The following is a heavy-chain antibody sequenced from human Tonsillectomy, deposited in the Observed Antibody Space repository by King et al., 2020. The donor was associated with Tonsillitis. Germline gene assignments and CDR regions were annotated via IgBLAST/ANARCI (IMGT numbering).Heavy chain of an antibody. J-gene: IGHJ4*02. D-gene: IGHD1-26*01. Sequence: SGAAVPPPGASLRLSCEGSGYSFSTYCISWVRQMPGNGLEWMGRIDPSDSNTNYSPSFQGPVTIAVDKSIRTAYLQWSSLKASDTAMYYCASSIEDFDYWGQGTLVTVSS. CDR1: GYSFSTYC. CDR3: ASSIEDFDY. V-gene: IGHV5-10-1*03. CDR2: IDPSDSNT.